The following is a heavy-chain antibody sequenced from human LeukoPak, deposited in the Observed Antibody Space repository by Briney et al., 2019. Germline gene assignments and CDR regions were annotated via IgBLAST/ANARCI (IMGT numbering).Heavy chain of an antibody. CDR2: TYYRYKWYN. CDR3: ARDHYSSGWYRFDY. D-gene: IGHD6-19*01. Sequence: SQTLSLTCAISGDSVSSNSAAWNWIRQSPSRGLEWLGKTYYRYKWYNDYAVSVKSRITINPDTSKNQFSLQLNSVTPEDTAVYYCARDHYSSGWYRFDYWGQGTLVTVSS. J-gene: IGHJ4*02. CDR1: GDSVSSNSAA. V-gene: IGHV6-1*01.